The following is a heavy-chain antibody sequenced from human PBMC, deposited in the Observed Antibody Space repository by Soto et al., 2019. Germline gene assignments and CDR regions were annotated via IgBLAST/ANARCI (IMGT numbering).Heavy chain of an antibody. D-gene: IGHD5-12*01. J-gene: IGHJ3*01. CDR3: VREGRGSFDF. Sequence: PVGSLRLSGAASGFIFTNYAMNWVRQAPGKGLEWVSVIGGRGNSAYYADSVQGRFTISRDNSKNTLSLQMSSLTADDTAIYYCVREGRGSFDFWGRGTMVTVSS. CDR2: IGGRGNSA. CDR1: GFIFTNYA. V-gene: IGHV3-23*01.